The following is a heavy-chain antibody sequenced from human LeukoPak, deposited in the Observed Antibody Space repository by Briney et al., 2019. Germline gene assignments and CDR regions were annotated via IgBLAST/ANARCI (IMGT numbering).Heavy chain of an antibody. CDR1: GFTFSSCD. CDR3: AKDLGCSGGSCYDAFDI. CDR2: ISGSGGST. J-gene: IGHJ3*02. Sequence: GGSLRLSCAASGFTFSSCDMIWVRQAPGKGLEWVSAISGSGGSTYYADSVKGRFTISRDNSKNTLYLQMNSLRAEDTAVYYCAKDLGCSGGSCYDAFDIWGQGTMVTVSS. V-gene: IGHV3-23*01. D-gene: IGHD2-15*01.